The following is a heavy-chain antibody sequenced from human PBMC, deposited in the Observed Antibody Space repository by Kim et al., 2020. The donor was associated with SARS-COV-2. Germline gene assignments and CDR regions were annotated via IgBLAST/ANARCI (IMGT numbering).Heavy chain of an antibody. J-gene: IGHJ5*02. V-gene: IGHV4-34*01. CDR1: GGSFSGYY. Sequence: SETLSLTCAVYGGSFSGYYWSWIRQPPGKGLEWIGEINHSGSTNYNPSIKSRVTISVDTSKNQFSLKLSSVTAADTAVYYCARGNRITMVRGVIRWFDPWGQGTLVTVPS. D-gene: IGHD3-10*01. CDR2: INHSGST. CDR3: ARGNRITMVRGVIRWFDP.